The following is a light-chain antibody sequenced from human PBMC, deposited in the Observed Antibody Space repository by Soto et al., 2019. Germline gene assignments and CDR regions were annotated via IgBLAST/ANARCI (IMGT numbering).Light chain of an antibody. CDR2: KVS. V-gene: IGKV2-30*01. J-gene: IGKJ5*01. Sequence: DVVLTQSPLSLPVTLGQPASISCRSSLSLVYSHGSTYLNWVQQRPGQSQRRLIYKVSNRESGVPVRFSGSGSFTDFTLEIISVEAEDVGVYYCMQGTHWPPMTFGQGTRLEIK. CDR3: MQGTHWPPMT. CDR1: LSLVYSHGSTY.